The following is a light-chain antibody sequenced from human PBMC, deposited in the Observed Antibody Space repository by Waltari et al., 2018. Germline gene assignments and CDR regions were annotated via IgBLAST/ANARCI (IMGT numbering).Light chain of an antibody. CDR3: CSYAGSFTHVL. J-gene: IGLJ2*01. CDR1: RSYVGGYNY. CDR2: DVS. V-gene: IGLV2-23*02. Sequence: QSALTQPASVSGSPGQSITLSCTGTRSYVGGYNYVPWYQQYPGKAPKLMIYDVSKRPSGVSNRFSDSKSGNTASLTISGLQAEDEADYYCCSYAGSFTHVLFGGGTKLTVL.